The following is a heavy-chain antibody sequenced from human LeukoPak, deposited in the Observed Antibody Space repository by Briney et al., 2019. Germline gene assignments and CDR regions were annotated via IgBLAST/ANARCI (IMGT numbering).Heavy chain of an antibody. V-gene: IGHV4-34*01. J-gene: IGHJ4*02. Sequence: SETLSLTCAVYGGSFSGYYWSWIRQPPGKGLEWIGEINHSGSTNYNPSLKSRVTISVDTSKNQFSLKLSSVTAADTAVYYCARRAYSAAYWKHFDYWGQGTLVTVSS. CDR3: ARRAYSAAYWKHFDY. CDR1: GGSFSGYY. D-gene: IGHD1-1*01. CDR2: INHSGST.